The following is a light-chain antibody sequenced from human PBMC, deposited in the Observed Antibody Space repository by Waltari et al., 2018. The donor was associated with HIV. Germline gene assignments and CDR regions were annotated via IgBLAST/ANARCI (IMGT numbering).Light chain of an antibody. Sequence: QSALTQPRSVSGSPGQSVPLPFPGPSSDVGGYNFVSWYQQHPGKAPKLMIYDISKRPSGVPDRFSGSKSDNTASLTISGLQAEDEAHYYCCSYAGSHWVFGGGTKLTVL. V-gene: IGLV2-11*01. CDR2: DIS. J-gene: IGLJ3*02. CDR3: CSYAGSHWV. CDR1: SSDVGGYNF.